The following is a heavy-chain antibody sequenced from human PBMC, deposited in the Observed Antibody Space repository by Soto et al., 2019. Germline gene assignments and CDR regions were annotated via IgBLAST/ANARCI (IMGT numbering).Heavy chain of an antibody. V-gene: IGHV4-30-4*01. J-gene: IGHJ6*02. D-gene: IGHD2-2*01. CDR3: ARDLRGCSSTSCQYYYYYGMDV. Sequence: PSETLSLTCTVSGGSISSGDYYWSWIRQPPGKGLEWIGYIYYSGSTYYNPSLKSRVTISVDTSKNQFSLKLSSVTAADTAVYYCARDLRGCSSTSCQYYYYYGMDVWGQGTKVTVSS. CDR2: IYYSGST. CDR1: GGSISSGDYY.